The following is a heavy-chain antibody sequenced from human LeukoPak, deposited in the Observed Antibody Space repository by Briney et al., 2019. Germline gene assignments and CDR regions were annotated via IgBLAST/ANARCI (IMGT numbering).Heavy chain of an antibody. D-gene: IGHD2-8*01. J-gene: IGHJ4*02. CDR2: ISSSSSYI. CDR3: ARDKVYATDRLDY. Sequence: GSLRLSCAASGFTFSSYSMNWVRQAPGKGLEWVSSISSSSSYIYYADSVKGRFTISRDNAKNSLYLQMDSLRAEDTAVYYCARDKVYATDRLDYWGQGTLVTVSS. V-gene: IGHV3-21*01. CDR1: GFTFSSYS.